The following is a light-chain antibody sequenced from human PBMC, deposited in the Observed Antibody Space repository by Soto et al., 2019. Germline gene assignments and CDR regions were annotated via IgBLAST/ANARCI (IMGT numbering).Light chain of an antibody. CDR2: DAS. CDR1: QSVSSH. J-gene: IGKJ3*01. CDR3: QQCHNWPFT. V-gene: IGKV3-11*01. Sequence: EIVLTQSPATLSLSPGERATLSCRASQSVSSHLAWYQQKSGQTPRLLIYDASNRATGIPARFSGSGSGTDFILTISSLEPEDFAVYYCQQCHNWPFTFGPGTKVDIK.